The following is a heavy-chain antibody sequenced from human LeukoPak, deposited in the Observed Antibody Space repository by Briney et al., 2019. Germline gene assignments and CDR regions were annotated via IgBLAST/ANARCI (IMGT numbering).Heavy chain of an antibody. CDR2: INPSGGST. CDR1: GYTFTSYY. J-gene: IGHJ5*02. V-gene: IGHV1-46*01. Sequence: ASVKVSCKASGYTFTSYYMHWVRQAPGQGLEWMGIINPSGGSTSYAQKFQGRVTMTRDTSTSTVYMELSSLRSEVTAVYYCARRNYDSSGYNWFDPWGQGTLVTVSS. CDR3: ARRNYDSSGYNWFDP. D-gene: IGHD3-22*01.